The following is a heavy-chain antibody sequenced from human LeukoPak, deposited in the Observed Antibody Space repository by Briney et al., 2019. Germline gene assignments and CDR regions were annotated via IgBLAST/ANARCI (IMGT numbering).Heavy chain of an antibody. CDR1: LGTVIRCA. Sequence: SSVKVSCKGCLGTVIRCAISGLRQPPAKGGDGMGGIIPIFCTPNYAQKFQGRVTITADKYTRTAHMELSSLRSEDTAVYYCARSYDIFTGPDYWGQGTLVTVSS. J-gene: IGHJ4*02. CDR3: ARSYDIFTGPDY. CDR2: IIPIFCTP. V-gene: IGHV1-69*06. D-gene: IGHD3-9*01.